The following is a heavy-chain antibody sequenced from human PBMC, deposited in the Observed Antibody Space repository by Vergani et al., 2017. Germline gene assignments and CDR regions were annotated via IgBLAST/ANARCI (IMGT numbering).Heavy chain of an antibody. CDR1: GFSFSSHA. D-gene: IGHD3-10*01. CDR2: ISNDGSKK. J-gene: IGHJ6*03. CDR3: AKAGSVTSGSRQYNFYMDV. Sequence: QVQLAESGGGRVQPGRSLRLSCAASGFSFSSHAIHWVRPAPGKGLEWVAVISNDGSKKYYADSVKGRFTISRDNSKNTLDLQMNSLRTQDTAVYYCAKAGSVTSGSRQYNFYMDVWGKGTTVTVS. V-gene: IGHV3-30*18.